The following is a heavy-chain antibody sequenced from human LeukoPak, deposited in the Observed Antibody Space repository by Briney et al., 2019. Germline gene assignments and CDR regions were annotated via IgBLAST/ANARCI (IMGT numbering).Heavy chain of an antibody. J-gene: IGHJ4*02. D-gene: IGHD3-16*02. CDR3: VGDYVWGSYRSY. V-gene: IGHV4-4*07. CDR1: DDSISSYY. Sequence: SETLSLTCTVSDDSISSYYWSWIRQPAGKGLEWIGRVYTTERTNYNPSLKSRVTMSVDTSKNQFSLDLSSVTAADTAVYYCVGDYVWGSYRSYWGQGTLVTVSS. CDR2: VYTTERT.